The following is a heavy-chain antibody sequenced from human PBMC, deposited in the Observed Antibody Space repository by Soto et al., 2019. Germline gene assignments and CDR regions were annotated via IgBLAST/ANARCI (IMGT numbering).Heavy chain of an antibody. CDR2: IYYSGST. CDR1: GGSISSADYY. Sequence: PSESMSLTCTVSGGSISSADYYWSWIRQPPGKGLEWIGYIYYSGSTYYNPSLKSRVTISVDTSKNQFSLKLSSVTAADTAVYYCAYSYGDSPFWAFDYWGQGTLVTVSS. D-gene: IGHD4-17*01. J-gene: IGHJ4*02. CDR3: AYSYGDSPFWAFDY. V-gene: IGHV4-30-4*01.